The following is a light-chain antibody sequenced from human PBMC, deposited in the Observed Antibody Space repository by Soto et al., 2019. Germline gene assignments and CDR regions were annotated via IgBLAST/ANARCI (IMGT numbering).Light chain of an antibody. CDR2: DAS. V-gene: IGKV1-5*01. J-gene: IGKJ1*01. CDR3: QQYSGYSGT. CDR1: QSISTW. Sequence: IQMTQSPSTLSASVGDRVTITCRASQSISTWLAWYQQKPGRAPKLLIYDASTLESGVPSRFSGSGSGTEFTLTISSLRPDDFATYYCQQYSGYSGTFGQGTKVDI.